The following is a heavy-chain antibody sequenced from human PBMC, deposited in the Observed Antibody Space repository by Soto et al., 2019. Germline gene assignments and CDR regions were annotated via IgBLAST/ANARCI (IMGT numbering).Heavy chain of an antibody. V-gene: IGHV1-69*08. D-gene: IGHD2-21*02. CDR1: GGTFSSYT. CDR2: IIPILGIA. J-gene: IGHJ4*02. CDR3: ARDGATYCGGDCYSFDY. Sequence: QVQLVQSGAEVKKPGSSVKVSCKASGGTFSSYTISWVRQAPGQGLEWMGRIIPILGIANYAQKFQGRVTIPADKSTSHAYMELSSLRSEDTAVYYCARDGATYCGGDCYSFDYWGQGTLVTVSS.